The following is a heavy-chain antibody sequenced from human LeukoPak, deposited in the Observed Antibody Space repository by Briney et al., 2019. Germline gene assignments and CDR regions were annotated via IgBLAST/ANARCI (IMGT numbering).Heavy chain of an antibody. CDR3: ARAGSIAVAGPFYYGMDV. D-gene: IGHD6-19*01. J-gene: IGHJ6*02. Sequence: PGGSLRLSCAASGFTFSSYGMHWVRQAPGKGLEWVAVIWFDGSNKYFGDSVKGRFTISRDNSKNTLVLQMNSLRAEDTAVYYCARAGSIAVAGPFYYGMDVWGRGTTVTVSS. V-gene: IGHV3-33*01. CDR2: IWFDGSNK. CDR1: GFTFSSYG.